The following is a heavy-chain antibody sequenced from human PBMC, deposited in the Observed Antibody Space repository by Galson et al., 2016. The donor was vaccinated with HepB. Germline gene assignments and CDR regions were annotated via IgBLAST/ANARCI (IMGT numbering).Heavy chain of an antibody. CDR2: IIPAFGAA. Sequence: SVKVSCKASGDTFSSNAISWVRQAPGQGLEWMGWIIPAFGAANYAQGFQGRVTITPDESTNTAYVEVSSLRSEDTAVYYCARSRVGDTTGAVDIWGQGTMVTFSS. V-gene: IGHV1-69*13. J-gene: IGHJ3*02. CDR3: ARSRVGDTTGAVDI. CDR1: GDTFSSNA. D-gene: IGHD1-26*01.